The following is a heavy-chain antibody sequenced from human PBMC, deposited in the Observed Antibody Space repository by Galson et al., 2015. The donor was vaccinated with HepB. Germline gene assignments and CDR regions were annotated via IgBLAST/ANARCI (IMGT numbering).Heavy chain of an antibody. CDR1: GFSLSTSGVG. D-gene: IGHD3-16*01. CDR2: IYWDDDK. J-gene: IGHJ3*02. V-gene: IGHV2-5*02. CDR3: AHRPDGGLYGEDAFDI. Sequence: PALVKPTQTLTLTCTFSGFSLSTSGVGVGWIRQPPGKALEWLALIYWDDDKRYSPSLKSRLTITKDTSKNQVVLTMTNMDPVDTATYYCAHRPDGGLYGEDAFDIWGQGTMVTVSS.